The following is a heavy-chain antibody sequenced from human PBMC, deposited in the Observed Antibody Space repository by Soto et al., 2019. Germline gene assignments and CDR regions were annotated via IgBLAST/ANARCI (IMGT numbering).Heavy chain of an antibody. CDR3: PRIEGYSDDDRD. J-gene: IGHJ4*02. V-gene: IGHV1-46*01. Sequence: QVQLVQSGAEVKRPGDSVTVSCKTSGYIFTSYWIHWLRQAPGQGLEWMGLIKPSGGSTTYAQKLQGRVTMTRDTTASTVYMELTCLKSEDTAVYYCPRIEGYSDDDRDCGQGTLVTVSS. CDR1: GYIFTSYW. D-gene: IGHD5-12*01. CDR2: IKPSGGST.